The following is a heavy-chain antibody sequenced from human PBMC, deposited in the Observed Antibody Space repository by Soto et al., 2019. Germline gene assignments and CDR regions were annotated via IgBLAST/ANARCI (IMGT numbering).Heavy chain of an antibody. J-gene: IGHJ4*02. CDR3: ARDGRYSGSYGGYYFDY. CDR2: ISANNGNT. CDR1: GYTFTNYG. Sequence: ASVKVSCKASGYTFTNYGISWVRQAPGQGLEWMGWISANNGNTNYAQKIQGRVTMTTDTSTSTAYMELRSLRSDDTAVYYCARDGRYSGSYGGYYFDYWGQGTLVTVSS. V-gene: IGHV1-18*01. D-gene: IGHD1-26*01.